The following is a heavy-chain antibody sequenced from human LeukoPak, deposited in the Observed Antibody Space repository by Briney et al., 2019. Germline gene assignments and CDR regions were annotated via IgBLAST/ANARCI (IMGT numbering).Heavy chain of an antibody. CDR3: VKRTVAGQFDY. V-gene: IGHV3-23*01. Sequence: PGGSLRLSCAASGFTFSSHAMSWVRQAPGKGLDWVSAIDGSGANTFYADSVKGRFTISRDNSKNTLYLQMNSLRAEDTALYFCVKRTVAGQFDYWGQGTLVTVSS. CDR1: GFTFSSHA. CDR2: IDGSGANT. J-gene: IGHJ4*02. D-gene: IGHD6-19*01.